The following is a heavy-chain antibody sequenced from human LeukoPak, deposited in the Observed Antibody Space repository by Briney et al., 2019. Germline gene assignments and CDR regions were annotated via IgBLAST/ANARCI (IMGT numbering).Heavy chain of an antibody. Sequence: GGSLRLSCAASGFIFNNYGMSWVRQAPGKGLEWVSAIRSSGTSTNYADSVKGRFTVSRDNSKNTLYLQMNSLRAEDTAVYYCAKTPRPYYYDSSGYQIAAGQFDYWGQGTLVTVSS. CDR1: GFIFNNYG. CDR3: AKTPRPYYYDSSGYQIAAGQFDY. V-gene: IGHV3-23*01. CDR2: IRSSGTST. D-gene: IGHD3-22*01. J-gene: IGHJ4*02.